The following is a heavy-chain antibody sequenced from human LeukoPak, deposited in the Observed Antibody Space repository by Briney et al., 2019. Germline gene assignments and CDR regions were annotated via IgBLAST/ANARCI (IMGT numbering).Heavy chain of an antibody. CDR1: GFTFSSYA. V-gene: IGHV3-23*01. Sequence: GGSLRLSCAASGFTFSSYAMSWVRQAQGKGLEWVSAISGSGGSTYYADSVKGRFTISRDNARNSLYLQMNSLRAEDTAVYYCARVRDGYFDYWGQGTLVTVSS. J-gene: IGHJ4*02. D-gene: IGHD5-24*01. CDR2: ISGSGGST. CDR3: ARVRDGYFDY.